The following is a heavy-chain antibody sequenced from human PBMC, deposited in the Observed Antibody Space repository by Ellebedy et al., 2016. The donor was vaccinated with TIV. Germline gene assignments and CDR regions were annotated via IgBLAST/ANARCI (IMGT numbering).Heavy chain of an antibody. D-gene: IGHD3-22*01. CDR3: ARLYHYDSSGYYSHFDY. J-gene: IGHJ4*02. V-gene: IGHV5-51*01. CDR2: IYPGDSDT. CDR1: GYSFTSYW. Sequence: GESLKISXKGSGYSFTSYWIGWVRQMPGKGLVWMGIIYPGDSDTRYSPSFQGQVTISADKSISTAYLQWSSLKASDTAMYYCARLYHYDSSGYYSHFDYWGQGTLVTVSS.